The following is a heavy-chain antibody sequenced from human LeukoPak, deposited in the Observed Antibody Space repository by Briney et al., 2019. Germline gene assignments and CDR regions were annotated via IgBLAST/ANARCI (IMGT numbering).Heavy chain of an antibody. CDR2: ISGNGGST. Sequence: PGGSLRLSCAASGFTFSSYAMSWVRQAPGKGLEWVSAISGNGGSTYYADSVKGRFTISRDNSKNTLYLQMNSLRAEDTAVYYCAKLSSGSYHLSYWGQGTLVTVSS. D-gene: IGHD3-10*01. V-gene: IGHV3-23*01. J-gene: IGHJ4*02. CDR3: AKLSSGSYHLSY. CDR1: GFTFSSYA.